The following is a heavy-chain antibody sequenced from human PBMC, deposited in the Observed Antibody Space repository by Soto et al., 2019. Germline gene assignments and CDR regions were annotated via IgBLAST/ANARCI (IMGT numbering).Heavy chain of an antibody. Sequence: EVQLLESGGALIQPGGSLRLSCAASGFTFNPYAMNWVRQAPGKGLEWVAGISASGGSTSFADPVNGRFTLSTETSKNVRHWHMSGVRSEDTAVYYCAEEAVDGHGIGYGMAVWSEGTTVIVSS. CDR2: ISASGGST. V-gene: IGHV3-23*01. CDR3: AEEAVDGHGIGYGMAV. D-gene: IGHD6-19*01. CDR1: GFTFNPYA. J-gene: IGHJ6*04.